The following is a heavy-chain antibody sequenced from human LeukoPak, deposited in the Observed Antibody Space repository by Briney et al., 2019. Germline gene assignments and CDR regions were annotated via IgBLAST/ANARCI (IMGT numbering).Heavy chain of an antibody. CDR1: GGSISSSYSY. Sequence: SETLSLTCTVSGGSISSSYSYWGWIRQPPGKGLEWIGNIYYSGSTYYSPSLTSRVTVSVDTSENQFSLKLSSVTAADTAVYYCARLLNLRGRGTDVWGKGTTVTVSS. J-gene: IGHJ6*04. CDR3: ARLLNLRGRGTDV. V-gene: IGHV4-39*07. CDR2: IYYSGST. D-gene: IGHD1-14*01.